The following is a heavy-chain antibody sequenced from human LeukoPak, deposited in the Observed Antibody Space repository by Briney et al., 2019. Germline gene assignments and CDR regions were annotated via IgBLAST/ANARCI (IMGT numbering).Heavy chain of an antibody. CDR2: IYYSGST. J-gene: IGHJ6*03. CDR3: ARAAVTSPLYYYYYMDV. Sequence: PSETLSLTCTDSGGSISSSSYYWGWIRQPPGKGLEWIGSIYYSGSTYYNPSLKSRVTISVDTSKNQFSLKLSSVTAADTAVYYCARAAVTSPLYYYYYMDVWGKGTTVTVSS. CDR1: GGSISSSSYY. D-gene: IGHD4-17*01. V-gene: IGHV4-39*01.